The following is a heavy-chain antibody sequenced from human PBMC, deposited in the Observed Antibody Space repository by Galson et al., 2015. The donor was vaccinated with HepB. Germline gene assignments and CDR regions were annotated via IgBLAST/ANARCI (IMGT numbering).Heavy chain of an antibody. V-gene: IGHV3-30*06. CDR1: EFAFGAYA. D-gene: IGHD2-21*02. J-gene: IGHJ3*01. CDR2: VSHDETKK. Sequence: SLRLSCAASEFAFGAYAMHWVRQTPVKGLECVAYVSHDETKKHYAGSVQGRFTVSRDNSKDTLFLQMNSLRSDDTALYYCATVGWVMTPGFDVWGRGAMVTVSS. CDR3: ATVGWVMTPGFDV.